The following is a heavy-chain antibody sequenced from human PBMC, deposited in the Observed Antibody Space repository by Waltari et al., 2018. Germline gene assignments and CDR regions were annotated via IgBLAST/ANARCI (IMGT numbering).Heavy chain of an antibody. CDR3: ARYGAYAFYD. CDR2: VNLDGSDK. V-gene: IGHV3-7*01. D-gene: IGHD4-17*01. J-gene: IGHJ4*02. CDR1: GFTFSDHW. Sequence: EVQLVESGGGLVQPGGSLRLSCAASGFTFSDHWMGWVRQAPGKGVGWVATVNLDGSDKANVDSVRGRFTVSRDNAKNSLFLQMTSLRGDDTAVYYCARYGAYAFYDWGQGVQVTVSS.